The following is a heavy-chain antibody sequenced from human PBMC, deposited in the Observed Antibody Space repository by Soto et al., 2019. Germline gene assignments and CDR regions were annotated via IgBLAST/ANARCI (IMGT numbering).Heavy chain of an antibody. J-gene: IGHJ5*02. CDR2: IYWDDDK. Sequence: SGPTLVNPTQTLTLTCTFSGFSLSTSGVGVGWIRQPPGKALEWLALIYWDDDKRYSPSLKSRLTITKDTSKNQVVLTMTNMDPVDTATYYCAHNLEGNGSGSYYRGYLFDPWGQGTLVTVSS. CDR1: GFSLSTSGVG. CDR3: AHNLEGNGSGSYYRGYLFDP. D-gene: IGHD3-10*01. V-gene: IGHV2-5*02.